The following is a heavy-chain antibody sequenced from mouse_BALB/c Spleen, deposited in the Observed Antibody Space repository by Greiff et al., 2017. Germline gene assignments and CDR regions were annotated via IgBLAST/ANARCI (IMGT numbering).Heavy chain of an antibody. J-gene: IGHJ4*01. CDR3: AREFITTVVENAMDY. CDR2: IRNKANGYTT. V-gene: IGHV7-3*02. Sequence: EVQLVESGGGLVQPGGSLRLSCATSGFTFTDYYMSWVRQPPGKALEWLGFIRNKANGYTTEYSASVKGRFTNSRDNSQSILYLQMNTLRAEDSATYYCAREFITTVVENAMDYWGQGTSVTVSS. D-gene: IGHD1-1*01. CDR1: GFTFTDYY.